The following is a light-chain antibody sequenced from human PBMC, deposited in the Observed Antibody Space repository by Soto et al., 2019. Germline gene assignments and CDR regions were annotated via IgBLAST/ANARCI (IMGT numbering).Light chain of an antibody. CDR2: KAS. Sequence: DIQMTQSPSTLSASVGDRVTITCRASQSISSWLAWYQQKPGKAPKLLIYKASSLESGVPSRFSGSGSGTEFTLTISSLQPDDFATYYCQQGRTFGQGTKVDIK. J-gene: IGKJ1*01. V-gene: IGKV1-5*03. CDR3: QQGRT. CDR1: QSISSW.